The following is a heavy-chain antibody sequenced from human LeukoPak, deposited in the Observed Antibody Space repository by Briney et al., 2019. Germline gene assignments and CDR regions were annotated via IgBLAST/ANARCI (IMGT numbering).Heavy chain of an antibody. CDR3: ARNRSMTTTPGFDH. Sequence: PSETLSPTCAVSAYSIRGDDYWGWVRQSPGKGLEWIGSIYHSGSTHYNPSLKSRVTISVDTSKNQFSLMLNSVTAADTAVYYCARNRSMTTTPGFDHWGQGTLVTVSS. J-gene: IGHJ4*02. V-gene: IGHV4-38-2*01. D-gene: IGHD4-11*01. CDR1: AYSIRGDDY. CDR2: IYHSGST.